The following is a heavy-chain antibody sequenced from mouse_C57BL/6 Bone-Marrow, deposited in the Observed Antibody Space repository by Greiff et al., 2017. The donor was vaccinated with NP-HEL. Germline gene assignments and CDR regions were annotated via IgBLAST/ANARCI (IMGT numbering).Heavy chain of an antibody. V-gene: IGHV5-4*01. Sequence: EVKLMESGGGLVKPGGSLKLSCAASGFTFSSYAMSWVRQTPEKRLEWVATISDGGSYTYYPDNVKGRFTISRDNAKNNLYLQMSHLKSEDTAMYYCARDGYGNYYYAMDYWGQGTSVTVSS. CDR1: GFTFSSYA. CDR3: ARDGYGNYYYAMDY. J-gene: IGHJ4*01. CDR2: ISDGGSYT. D-gene: IGHD2-10*02.